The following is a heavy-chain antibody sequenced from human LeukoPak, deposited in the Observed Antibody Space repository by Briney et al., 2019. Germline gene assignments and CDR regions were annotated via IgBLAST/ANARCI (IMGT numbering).Heavy chain of an antibody. J-gene: IGHJ4*02. CDR2: ISSSSSYI. CDR3: ARSRDGYNLCDY. CDR1: GFTFSDYY. D-gene: IGHD5-24*01. Sequence: GGSLRLSCAASGFTFSDYYMSWVRQAPGKGLEWVSSISSSSSYIYYADSVKGRFTISRDNAKNSLYLQMNSLRAEDTAVYYCARSRDGYNLCDYWGQGTLVTVSS. V-gene: IGHV3-21*01.